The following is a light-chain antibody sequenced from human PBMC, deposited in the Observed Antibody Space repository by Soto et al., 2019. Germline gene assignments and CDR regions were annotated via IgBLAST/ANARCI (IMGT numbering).Light chain of an antibody. J-gene: IGKJ1*01. Sequence: VLTQSPATLSLSPGTRATLSCRASQRVSSNYLAWYQQKPGQAPRLLIYGASTRATGIPARFSGSGSGTEFTLTISSLQSEDFAVYYCQQYNNWPETFGQGTKVDIK. CDR3: QQYNNWPET. CDR2: GAS. CDR1: QRVSSN. V-gene: IGKV3-15*01.